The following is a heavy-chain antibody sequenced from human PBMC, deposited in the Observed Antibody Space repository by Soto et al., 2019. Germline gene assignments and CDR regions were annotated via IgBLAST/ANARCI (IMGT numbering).Heavy chain of an antibody. Sequence: NPSETLSLTCDVHGDSLSGYAWSWIRQPPGKCLVWIGEITFRGVTNYHPSLKSRVSMSVDTSKNRISLNVSSVTAADTALYFCARKLEASVRHVEWFSYKWFDPWGPGTLVTVSS. CDR1: GDSLSGYA. CDR2: ITFRGVT. D-gene: IGHD3-9*01. V-gene: IGHV4-34*01. J-gene: IGHJ5*02. CDR3: ARKLEASVRHVEWFSYKWFDP.